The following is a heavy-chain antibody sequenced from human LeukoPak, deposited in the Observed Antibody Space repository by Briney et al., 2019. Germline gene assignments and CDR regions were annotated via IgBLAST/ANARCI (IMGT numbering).Heavy chain of an antibody. D-gene: IGHD3-22*01. J-gene: IGHJ4*02. Sequence: GGSLRLSCAASGFNFSRNGMHWVRQAPGKGLEWVAFIRFDGGYKYYAESVEGRFTISRDDFKKTLYLQMSSLTPEDTAVYYCARDFDDVSGHYHYFPDYWGQGILVVVSS. CDR3: ARDFDDVSGHYHYFPDY. V-gene: IGHV3-30*02. CDR1: GFNFSRNG. CDR2: IRFDGGYK.